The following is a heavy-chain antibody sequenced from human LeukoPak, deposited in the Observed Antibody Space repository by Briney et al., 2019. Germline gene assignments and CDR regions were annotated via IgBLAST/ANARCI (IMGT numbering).Heavy chain of an antibody. V-gene: IGHV4-4*07. CDR1: GGPISSYY. CDR2: IYTSGST. Sequence: PSETLSLTCTVSGGPISSYYWSWIRQPAGKGLEGIGRIYTSGSTNYNPSLKSRVTMSVDTYKKQFSLKLSSLPAADTAVYYCARVAYYYYYGMDVWGQGTTVTVSS. CDR3: ARVAYYYYYGMDV. J-gene: IGHJ6*02.